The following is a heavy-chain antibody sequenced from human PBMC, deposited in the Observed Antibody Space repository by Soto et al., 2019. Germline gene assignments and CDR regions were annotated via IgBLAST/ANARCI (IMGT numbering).Heavy chain of an antibody. CDR2: INHSGST. CDR1: GGSFSGYY. D-gene: IGHD4-17*01. J-gene: IGHJ5*02. CDR3: ARGRHGDPAYWFDP. Sequence: SETLSLTCAVYGGSFSGYYWSWIRQPPGKGLEWIGEINHSGSTNYNPSLKSRVTISVDTSKNQFSLKLSSVTAADTAVYYCARGRHGDPAYWFDPWGQGTLVTVSS. V-gene: IGHV4-34*01.